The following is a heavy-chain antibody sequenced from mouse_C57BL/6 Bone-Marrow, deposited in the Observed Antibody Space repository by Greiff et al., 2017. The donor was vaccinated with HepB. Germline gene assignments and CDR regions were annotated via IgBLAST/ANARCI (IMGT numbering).Heavy chain of an antibody. V-gene: IGHV1-15*01. D-gene: IGHD1-1*01. CDR1: GYTFTDYE. CDR2: IDPETGGT. J-gene: IGHJ1*03. CDR3: TRQGTTVVAPYWYFDV. Sequence: VKLQESGAELVRPGASVTLSCKASGYTFTDYEMHWVKQTPVHGLEWIGAIDPETGGTAYNQKFKGKAILTADKSSSTAYMELRSLTSEDSAVYYCTRQGTTVVAPYWYFDVWGTGTTVTVSS.